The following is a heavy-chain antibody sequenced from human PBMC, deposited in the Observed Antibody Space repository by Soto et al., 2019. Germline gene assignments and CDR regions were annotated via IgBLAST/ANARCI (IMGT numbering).Heavy chain of an antibody. CDR3: ARDRSRTGYFDY. CDR2: IYYSGNT. J-gene: IGHJ4*02. D-gene: IGHD7-27*01. V-gene: IGHV4-31*03. CDR1: GGSISSGGYY. Sequence: PSETLSLTCTVSGGSISSGGYYWSWIRQHPGKGLEWIGYIYYSGNTYYNPSLKSRVTISVDTSKEQFSLKLSSVTAADTAVYYCARDRSRTGYFDYWGQGTLVTVS.